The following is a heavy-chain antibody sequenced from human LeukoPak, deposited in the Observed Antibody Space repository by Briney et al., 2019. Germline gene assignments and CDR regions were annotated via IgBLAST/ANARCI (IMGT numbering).Heavy chain of an antibody. Sequence: PGGSLRLSCAASGFTFSSYWMSWVRQAPGKGLEWVANIKQDGSEKYYVDSVKGRFTISRDNAKNSLYLQMNSLRAEDTAVYYCARAHIAAAGTHFDYWAREPWSPSPQ. V-gene: IGHV3-7*01. CDR2: IKQDGSEK. CDR3: ARAHIAAAGTHFDY. CDR1: GFTFSSYW. J-gene: IGHJ4*02. D-gene: IGHD6-13*01.